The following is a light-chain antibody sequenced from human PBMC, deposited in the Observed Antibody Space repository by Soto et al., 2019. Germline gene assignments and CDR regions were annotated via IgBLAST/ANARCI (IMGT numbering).Light chain of an antibody. CDR1: SSDVGGYNY. J-gene: IGLJ1*01. CDR3: SSYTSSITLLYV. CDR2: DVS. Sequence: QSALTQPASVSGSPGQSITISCTGTSSDVGGYNYVSWYQQHPGKAPKLMIYDVSNRPSGVSNRFSGSKSGNTVSLTISGLQAEDESDYYCSSYTSSITLLYVFGTGTKLTVL. V-gene: IGLV2-14*01.